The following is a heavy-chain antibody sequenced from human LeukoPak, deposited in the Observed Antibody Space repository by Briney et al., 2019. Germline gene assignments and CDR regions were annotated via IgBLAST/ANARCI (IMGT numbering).Heavy chain of an antibody. CDR1: GGTFSSYA. CDR3: ARAGQLQGGNAFDI. Sequence: SVKVSCKASGGTFSSYAISWVRQAPGQGLEWMGGIIPIFGTANYAQKFQGRVTITTDESTSTAYMELSSLRSEDTAVYYCARAGQLQGGNAFDIWGQGTMATVSS. V-gene: IGHV1-69*05. CDR2: IIPIFGTA. J-gene: IGHJ3*02. D-gene: IGHD6-6*01.